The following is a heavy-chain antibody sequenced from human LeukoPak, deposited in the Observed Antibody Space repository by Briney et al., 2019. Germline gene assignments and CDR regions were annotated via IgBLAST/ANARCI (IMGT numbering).Heavy chain of an antibody. D-gene: IGHD4-17*01. CDR2: ISSSSSTI. J-gene: IGHJ1*01. CDR3: ARAPKPYGDYSLGYFQH. V-gene: IGHV3-48*01. Sequence: GGSLRLSCAASGFTFSSYSMTWVRQAPGKGLEWVSYISSSSSTIYYAYSVKGRFTISRDNAKNSLYLQMNSLSAEDTAVYYCARAPKPYGDYSLGYFQHWGQGTLVTVSS. CDR1: GFTFSSYS.